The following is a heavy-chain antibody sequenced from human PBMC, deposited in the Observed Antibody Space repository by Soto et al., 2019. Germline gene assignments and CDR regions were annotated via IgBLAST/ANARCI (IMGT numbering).Heavy chain of an antibody. D-gene: IGHD3-22*01. Sequence: QITLKESGPTLVKPTQTLTLTCTFSGFSLSTSGVGVGWIRQPPGKALEWLALIYWNDDKRYSPSLKSRLTIPKDTSKNQVVLTMTNMDPVDTATYYCAHSTRAKKTYYYDSSGYYGKVYFDYWGQGTLVTVSS. CDR2: IYWNDDK. CDR1: GFSLSTSGVG. CDR3: AHSTRAKKTYYYDSSGYYGKVYFDY. V-gene: IGHV2-5*01. J-gene: IGHJ4*02.